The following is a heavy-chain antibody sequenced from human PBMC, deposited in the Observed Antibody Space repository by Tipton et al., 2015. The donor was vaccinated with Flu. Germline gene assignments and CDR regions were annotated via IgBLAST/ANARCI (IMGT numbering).Heavy chain of an antibody. J-gene: IGHJ4*02. CDR1: GFTFSSYS. V-gene: IGHV3-21*01. Sequence: VQLVQSGGGLVKPGGSLRLSCAASGFTFSSYSMNWVRQAPGKGLEWVSSISSSSSYIYYADSVKGRFTISRDNAKNSLYLQMNSLRAEDTAVYYCARPYFELGYGDFPAGYWGQGTLVTVSS. D-gene: IGHD4-17*01. CDR3: ARPYFELGYGDFPAGY. CDR2: ISSSSSYI.